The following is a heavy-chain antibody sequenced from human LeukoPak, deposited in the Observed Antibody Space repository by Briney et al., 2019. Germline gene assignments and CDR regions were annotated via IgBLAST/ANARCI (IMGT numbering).Heavy chain of an antibody. CDR2: INPNCGGT. V-gene: IGHV1-2*02. CDR1: GYTFTGYY. J-gene: IGHJ4*02. CDR3: ARSPSDYGDFIDY. D-gene: IGHD4-17*01. Sequence: ASVKVSCKASGYTFTGYYMHWVRQAPGQGLEWMGWINPNCGGTNYAQKFQGRVTMTRDTSISTAYMELSRLRSDDTAVYYCARSPSDYGDFIDYWGQGTLVTVSS.